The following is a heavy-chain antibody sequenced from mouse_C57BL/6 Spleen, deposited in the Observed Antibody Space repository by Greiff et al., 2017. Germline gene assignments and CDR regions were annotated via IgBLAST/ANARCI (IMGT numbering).Heavy chain of an antibody. J-gene: IGHJ4*01. V-gene: IGHV5-17*01. D-gene: IGHD1-1*01. CDR1: GFTFSDYG. CDR2: ISSGSSTI. Sequence: EVTLVESGGGLVKPGGSLKLSCAASGFTFSDYGMHWVRQAPEKGLEWIAYISSGSSTIYYAKTVKGRFTISRDNDKNTLFLQVTSLRSEDTAMYYFARVYDGSRGAMDYWGQGTSVTVSS. CDR3: ARVYDGSRGAMDY.